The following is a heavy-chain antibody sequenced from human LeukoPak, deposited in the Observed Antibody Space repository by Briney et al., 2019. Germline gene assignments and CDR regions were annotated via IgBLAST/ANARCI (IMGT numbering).Heavy chain of an antibody. CDR1: GYTFTDYY. V-gene: IGHV1-2*02. J-gene: IGHJ4*02. CDR3: ARANFLYCSSTTCLFDY. Sequence: ASVTVSCKASGYTFTDYYMHWVRQAPGQGFEWMGWINPNDGDTNYAQKFQGRVTMTRDTSISTAHMEVSRLRSDDTAVYYCARANFLYCSSTTCLFDYWGQGTLVTVSS. CDR2: INPNDGDT. D-gene: IGHD2-2*01.